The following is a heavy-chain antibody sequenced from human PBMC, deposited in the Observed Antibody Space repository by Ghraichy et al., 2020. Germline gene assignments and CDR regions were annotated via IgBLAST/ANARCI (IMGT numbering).Heavy chain of an antibody. CDR3: ARSPAAAGINRYFDY. Sequence: ASVKVSCKASGYTFTSYYMHWVRQAPGQGLEWMGIINPSGGSTSYAQKFQGRVTMTRDTSTSTVYMELSSLRSEDTAVYYCARSPAAAGINRYFDYWGQGTLVTVSS. CDR1: GYTFTSYY. D-gene: IGHD6-13*01. CDR2: INPSGGST. V-gene: IGHV1-46*01. J-gene: IGHJ4*02.